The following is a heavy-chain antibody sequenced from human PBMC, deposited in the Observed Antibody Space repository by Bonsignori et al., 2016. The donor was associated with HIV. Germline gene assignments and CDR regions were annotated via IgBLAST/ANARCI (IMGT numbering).Heavy chain of an antibody. Sequence: SETLSLTCAVYGGSFSGYYWSWIRQPPGKGLEWIGEINHSGSTNYNPSLKSRVTISVDTSKNQFSLKLSSVTAADTAVYYCARGSDIVVVVAATRENNWFDPWGQGTLVTVSS. D-gene: IGHD2-15*01. V-gene: IGHV4-34*01. J-gene: IGHJ5*02. CDR2: INHSGST. CDR3: ARGSDIVVVVAATRENNWFDP. CDR1: GGSFSGYY.